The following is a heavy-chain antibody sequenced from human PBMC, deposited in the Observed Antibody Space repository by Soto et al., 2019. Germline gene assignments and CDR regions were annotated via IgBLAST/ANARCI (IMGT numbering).Heavy chain of an antibody. CDR1: GLTFSLSW. J-gene: IGHJ3*02. Sequence: VQLVESGGGLVQPGEPLRLSCTASGLTFSLSWITWVRQAPGEGLEWVSNINPAGNVKQYADSVKERLTISRDNAKNSLFLQMSGLRGEETALYYCATANTPYALDRWGQGTMVTVSS. CDR2: INPAGNVK. CDR3: ATANTPYALDR. V-gene: IGHV3-7*01.